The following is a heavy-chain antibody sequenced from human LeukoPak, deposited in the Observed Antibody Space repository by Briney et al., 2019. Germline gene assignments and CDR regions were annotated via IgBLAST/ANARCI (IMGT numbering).Heavy chain of an antibody. CDR3: ARLHGSETFLSYSWFDP. CDR2: IYLGDSDT. V-gene: IGHV5-51*01. Sequence: GESLKTSCKGSGYGFPNYWIGWVRQMPGKGLEWMGLIYLGDSDTRYSPSFQGHVTISADKSINTAYLQWSSLKASDTAMYYCARLHGSETFLSYSWFDPWGQGTLVTVSS. D-gene: IGHD3-10*01. J-gene: IGHJ5*02. CDR1: GYGFPNYW.